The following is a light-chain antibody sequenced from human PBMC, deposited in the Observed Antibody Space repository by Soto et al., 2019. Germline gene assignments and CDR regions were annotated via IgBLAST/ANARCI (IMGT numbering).Light chain of an antibody. J-gene: IGKJ5*01. V-gene: IGKV1-5*01. CDR2: DAS. CDR1: QSISSW. CDR3: QQYNIWPPIT. Sequence: DIHMTQSPSTLSASVGDRVTITCRASQSISSWLAWYQQKPGKAPKLLIYDASSLESGVPSRFSGSGSGTEFTLTISSLQPDDFAVYYCQQYNIWPPITFGQGTRLEIK.